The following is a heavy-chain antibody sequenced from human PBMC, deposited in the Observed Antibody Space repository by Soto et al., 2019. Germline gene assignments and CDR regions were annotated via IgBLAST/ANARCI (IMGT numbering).Heavy chain of an antibody. CDR1: GFTFDDYT. CDR2: ISWDGGST. D-gene: IGHD3-3*01. V-gene: IGHV3-43*01. J-gene: IGHJ6*02. CDR3: AKDINSETYYDFWSGYAYGMDV. Sequence: GGSLRLSCAASGFTFDDYTMHWVRQAPGKGLEWVSLISWDGGSTYYADSVKGRFTISRDNSKNSLYLQMNSLRTEDTALYYCAKDINSETYYDFWSGYAYGMDVWGQGTTVTVSS.